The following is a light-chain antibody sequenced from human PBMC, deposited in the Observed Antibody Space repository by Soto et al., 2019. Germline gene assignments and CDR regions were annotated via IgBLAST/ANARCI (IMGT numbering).Light chain of an antibody. CDR1: QSVSSSY. CDR2: GAS. CDR3: QQYGSSVT. J-gene: IGKJ5*01. V-gene: IGKV3-20*01. Sequence: EIVLTQSPGTLSLSPGERATLSCRASQSVSSSYLAWYHQKPGQAPRLLIYGASSRATGIPDRFSGSGSGTDFTLTISRLEPEDFAVYYCQQYGSSVTLGQGTRLEIK.